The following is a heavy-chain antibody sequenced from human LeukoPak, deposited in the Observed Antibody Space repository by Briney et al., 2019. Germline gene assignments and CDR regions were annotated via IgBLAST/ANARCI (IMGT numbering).Heavy chain of an antibody. Sequence: GGSLRLSCAASGFTVSSNYMSWVRQAPGKGLEWVSVIYSGGSTYYADSVKGRFTISRDNSKNTLYLQMNSLRAEDTAVYYCAREGQPLRFDYRGQGTLVTVSS. CDR3: AREGQPLRFDY. J-gene: IGHJ4*02. CDR1: GFTVSSNY. D-gene: IGHD2-2*01. CDR2: IYSGGST. V-gene: IGHV3-53*01.